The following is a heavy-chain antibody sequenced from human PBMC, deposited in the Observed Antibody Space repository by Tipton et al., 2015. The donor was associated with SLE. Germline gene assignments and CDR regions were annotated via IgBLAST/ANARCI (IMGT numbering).Heavy chain of an antibody. Sequence: TLSLTCTVSGGSISSGSYYWGWIRQPPGKGLEWIGSIYYSGSTYYNPSLKSRVTISVDTSKNQFSLKLSSVTAADTAVYYCARGREWELLDAFDIWGQGTMVTVSS. D-gene: IGHD1-26*01. CDR3: ARGREWELLDAFDI. CDR1: GGSISSGSYY. J-gene: IGHJ3*02. V-gene: IGHV4-39*07. CDR2: IYYSGST.